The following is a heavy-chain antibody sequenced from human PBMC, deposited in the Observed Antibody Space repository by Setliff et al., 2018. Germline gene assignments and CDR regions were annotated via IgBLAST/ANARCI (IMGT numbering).Heavy chain of an antibody. J-gene: IGHJ5*02. CDR3: ARSNYDILTRNWFDP. D-gene: IGHD3-9*01. CDR1: GYTFTSYG. V-gene: IGHV1-18*01. Sequence: ASVKVSCKASGYTFTSYGISWVRQAPGQGLEWMGWISAYNGNTNYAQKLQGRVTMTTDTSTNTAYMEVRSLGSDDTAMYYCARSNYDILTRNWFDPWGQGTLVTVSS. CDR2: ISAYNGNT.